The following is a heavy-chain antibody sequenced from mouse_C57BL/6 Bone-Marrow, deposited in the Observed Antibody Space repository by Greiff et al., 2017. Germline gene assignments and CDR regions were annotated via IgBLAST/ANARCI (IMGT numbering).Heavy chain of an antibody. D-gene: IGHD1-1*01. V-gene: IGHV1-52*01. J-gene: IGHJ1*03. CDR2: IDPSDSET. CDR3: ARCYYGSSPYWYFDV. Sequence: QVQLQQPGAELVRPGSSVKLSCKASGYTFTSYWMHWVKQRPIQGLEWIGNIDPSDSETHYNQKFKDKATLTVDKSSSTAYMQLSSLTSEDSAVYYCARCYYGSSPYWYFDVWGTGTTVTVSS. CDR1: GYTFTSYW.